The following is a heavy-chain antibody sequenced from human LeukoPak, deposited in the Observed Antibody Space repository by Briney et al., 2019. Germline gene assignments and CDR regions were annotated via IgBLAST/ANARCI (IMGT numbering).Heavy chain of an antibody. CDR3: AKSPIAVAGRDDAFDI. Sequence: SGGSLRLSCAASGFTFSNYAISWVRQAPGKGLEWVLGISGSGGSADYADYVKGRFTISRDNSKNTLYLQVNSLRAEDTAVYYCAKSPIAVAGRDDAFDIWGQGTMVTVSS. CDR2: ISGSGGSA. D-gene: IGHD6-19*01. J-gene: IGHJ3*02. V-gene: IGHV3-23*01. CDR1: GFTFSNYA.